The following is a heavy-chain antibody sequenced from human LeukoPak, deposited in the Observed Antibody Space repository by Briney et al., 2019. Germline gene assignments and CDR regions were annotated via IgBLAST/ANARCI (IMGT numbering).Heavy chain of an antibody. V-gene: IGHV4-59*01. CDR3: ARDDYGGFPFDY. CDR2: IYYSGST. J-gene: IGHJ4*02. Sequence: SETLSLTCTVSGGSISSYYWSWIRQPPGKGLEWIGYIYYSGSTNYNPSLKSRVTISVDTSKNQFSLKMSSVTAADTAVYYYARDDYGGFPFDYWGQGTLVTVSS. CDR1: GGSISSYY. D-gene: IGHD4-23*01.